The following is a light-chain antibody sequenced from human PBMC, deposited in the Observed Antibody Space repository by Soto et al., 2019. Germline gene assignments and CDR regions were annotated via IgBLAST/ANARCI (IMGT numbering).Light chain of an antibody. CDR3: SSYTSSSTDV. V-gene: IGLV2-14*01. CDR1: SSDVGGYDY. J-gene: IGLJ1*01. Sequence: QSVLTQPASVFWSPGQSITISCTGTSSDVGGYDYVSWYQHHPGKAPKPTIYEVTNRPSGVSNRFSGSKSGNTASLTISGLQAEDEAEYYCSSYTSSSTDVFGTGTKVTVL. CDR2: EVT.